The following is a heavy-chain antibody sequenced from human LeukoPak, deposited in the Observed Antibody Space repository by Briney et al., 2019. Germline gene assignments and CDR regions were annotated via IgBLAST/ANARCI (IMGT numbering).Heavy chain of an antibody. CDR1: GGSISSYY. J-gene: IGHJ3*02. D-gene: IGHD5-18*01. CDR2: IYCSGST. Sequence: PSETLSLTCTVSGGSISSYYWSWIRQPPGKGLEWIGYIYCSGSTNYNPSLKSRVTISIHTSKNQFSLKLSSVTAADTAVYYCARVRYSYGPLNAFDIWGQGTMVTVSS. V-gene: IGHV4-59*08. CDR3: ARVRYSYGPLNAFDI.